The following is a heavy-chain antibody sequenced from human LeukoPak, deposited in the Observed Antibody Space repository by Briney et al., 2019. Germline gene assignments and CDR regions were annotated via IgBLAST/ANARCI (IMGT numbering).Heavy chain of an antibody. J-gene: IGHJ4*02. CDR3: TTEGPVIVVVPAATKPDY. V-gene: IGHV3-15*01. Sequence: GGSLRLSCAAFSGYWMTWVRQAPGKGLEWVGRIKSKTDGGTTDYAAPVKGRFTISRDDSKNTLYLQMNSLKTEDTAVYYCTTEGPVIVVVPAATKPDYWGQGTLVTVSS. D-gene: IGHD2-2*01. CDR1: SGYW. CDR2: IKSKTDGGTT.